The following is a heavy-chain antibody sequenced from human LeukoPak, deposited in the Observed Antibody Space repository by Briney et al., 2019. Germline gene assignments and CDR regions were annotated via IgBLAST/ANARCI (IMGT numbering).Heavy chain of an antibody. V-gene: IGHV4-30-2*01. J-gene: IGHJ4*02. CDR1: GCSISSGGYS. Sequence: PSETLSLTCAVSGCSISSGGYSWSWIRQPPGKGLEWIGYIYHSGSTYYNPSLKSRVTISVDRSKNQFSLKLSSVTAADTAVYYCVRGGGFGEEVDYFDYWGQGTLVTVSS. D-gene: IGHD3-10*01. CDR2: IYHSGST. CDR3: VRGGGFGEEVDYFDY.